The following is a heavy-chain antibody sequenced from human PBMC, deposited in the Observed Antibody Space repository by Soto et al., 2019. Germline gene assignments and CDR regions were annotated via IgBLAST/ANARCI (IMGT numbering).Heavy chain of an antibody. V-gene: IGHV1-2*02. Sequence: ASVMACCKASGYTFTGYYMHWVRQAPGQGLEWMGWINPNSGGTNYAQKFQGRVTMTRDTSISTAYMELSRLRSDDTAVYYCARVDIVVVVSAISHHYYATDICDQGTMLSVPS. CDR1: GYTFTGYY. J-gene: IGHJ6*02. CDR3: ARVDIVVVVSAISHHYYATDI. D-gene: IGHD2-15*01. CDR2: INPNSGGT.